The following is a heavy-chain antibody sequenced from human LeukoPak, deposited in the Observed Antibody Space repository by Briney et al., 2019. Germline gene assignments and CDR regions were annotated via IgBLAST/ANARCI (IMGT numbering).Heavy chain of an antibody. V-gene: IGHV3-48*02. CDR1: GFTFSSYW. CDR3: ARVWQDYSGVDY. D-gene: IGHD2-21*01. J-gene: IGHJ4*02. CDR2: ISTTGATI. Sequence: GGSLRLSCAASGFTFSSYWMSWVRQAPGKGLEWISYISTTGATIHYADSVKGRFAISRDNAKSSLYLQMNSLRDEDTAVYYCARVWQDYSGVDYWGQGTLVTVSS.